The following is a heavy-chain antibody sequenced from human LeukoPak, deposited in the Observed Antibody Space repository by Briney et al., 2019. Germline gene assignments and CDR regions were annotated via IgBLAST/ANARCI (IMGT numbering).Heavy chain of an antibody. CDR1: GYTFITYA. V-gene: IGHV1-3*04. J-gene: IGHJ3*01. D-gene: IGHD5-18*01. Sequence: ASVKVSCKASGYTFITYAIHWVRQAPGQRLEWVGWINTANGYTKSSQKFQGRVTITRDTSASTAYMELSSLRYEDTAVYYCARSPGMAPPWGQGTLVTVSS. CDR3: ARSPGMAPP. CDR2: INTANGYT.